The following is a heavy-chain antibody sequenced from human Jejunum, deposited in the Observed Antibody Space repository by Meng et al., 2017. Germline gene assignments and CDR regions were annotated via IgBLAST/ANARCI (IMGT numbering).Heavy chain of an antibody. Sequence: QIQLQQSGPGLVKPSQTLSLTCAIPEDSVSSNSAGWNWIRQSPSRGLEWLGRTYYRSKWYIDYAVSVKSRITINPDTSKNQFSLHLNSVTPEDTAVYYCAGGGLVRSTRGYFDYWGQGTLVTVSS. CDR2: TYYRSKWYI. CDR1: EDSVSSNSAG. D-gene: IGHD1-26*01. J-gene: IGHJ4*02. CDR3: AGGGLVRSTRGYFDY. V-gene: IGHV6-1*01.